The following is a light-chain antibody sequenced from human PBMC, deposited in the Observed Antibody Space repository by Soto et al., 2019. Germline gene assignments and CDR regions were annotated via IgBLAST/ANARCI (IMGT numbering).Light chain of an antibody. J-gene: IGKJ2*01. CDR2: KAS. Sequence: DIQMTQSPFTLSASVGDRVTITCLASQSISTWLAWYQQKPGKAPKLLIYKASSLDSGVPSRFSGSGSGTEFTLTISSLQPDDFATYYCQQYNSFSRTFGQGTKVDI. V-gene: IGKV1-5*03. CDR1: QSISTW. CDR3: QQYNSFSRT.